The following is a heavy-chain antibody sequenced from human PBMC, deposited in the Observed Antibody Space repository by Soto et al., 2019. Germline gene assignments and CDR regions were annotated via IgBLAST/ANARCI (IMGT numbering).Heavy chain of an antibody. CDR1: GYTFTGYY. V-gene: IGHV1-2*04. Sequence: ASVKVSCKASGYTFTGYYMHWVRQAPGQGLEWMGWINPNSGGTNYAQKFQGWVTMTRDTSISTAYMELSRLRSDDTAVYYCARQRGVQTGNDDYYYMDVWGKGTTVTVSS. J-gene: IGHJ6*03. CDR2: INPNSGGT. D-gene: IGHD1-1*01. CDR3: ARQRGVQTGNDDYYYMDV.